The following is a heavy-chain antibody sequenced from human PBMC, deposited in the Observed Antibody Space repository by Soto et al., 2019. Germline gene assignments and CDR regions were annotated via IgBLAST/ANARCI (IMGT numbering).Heavy chain of an antibody. D-gene: IGHD3-9*01. J-gene: IGHJ5*02. V-gene: IGHV1-3*01. CDR1: GYTFTSYA. CDR3: ARGSGYYDILTGKNWFEP. Sequence: ASVKVSCKASGYTFTSYAMHWVRQAPGQRLEWMGWINAGNGNTKYSQKFQGRGTITRDTSASTAYMELSSLRSEETAVYYCARGSGYYDILTGKNWFEPWGQGTLVTVSS. CDR2: INAGNGNT.